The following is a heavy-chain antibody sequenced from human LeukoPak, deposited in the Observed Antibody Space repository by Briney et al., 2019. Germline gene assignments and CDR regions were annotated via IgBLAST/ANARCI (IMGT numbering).Heavy chain of an antibody. CDR2: ISYDGSNE. CDR1: GFTFSSYV. V-gene: IGHV3-30*04. J-gene: IGHJ6*03. CDR3: ARDRSYSSSSGYYYYYMDV. D-gene: IGHD6-6*01. Sequence: GGSLRLPCAASGFTFSSYVMHWVRQAPGKGLEWVAIISYDGSNEYYADSVKGRFTISRDNSKNTLYLQMNSLRAADTAVYYCARDRSYSSSSGYYYYYMDVWGKGTTVTVSS.